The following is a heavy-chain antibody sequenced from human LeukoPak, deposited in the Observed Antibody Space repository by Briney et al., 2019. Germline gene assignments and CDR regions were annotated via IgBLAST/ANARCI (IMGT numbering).Heavy chain of an antibody. J-gene: IGHJ4*02. V-gene: IGHV3-48*02. D-gene: IGHD6-13*01. CDR3: ARDPFSSSWYPFDY. Sequence: GGSLRLSCAASGFTFSSYSMNWVRQAPGKGLEWVSYISSSSSTIYYADSVKGRFTISRDNAKNSLYLQMNSLRDEDTAVYYCARDPFSSSWYPFDYWGQGTLVTVSS. CDR1: GFTFSSYS. CDR2: ISSSSSTI.